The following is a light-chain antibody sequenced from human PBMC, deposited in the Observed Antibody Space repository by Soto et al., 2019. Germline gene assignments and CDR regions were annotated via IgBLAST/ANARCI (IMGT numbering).Light chain of an antibody. J-gene: IGKJ1*01. CDR3: QQYGSSPTWT. V-gene: IGKV3-15*01. CDR1: QSVISN. Sequence: EIVMTQYPATLSVSPGERATLSCSASQSVISNLAWYQQKPGQAPRLLIYGASTRDNGVPARFSGSGSGTEFTLTISSLQSEDFAVYYCQQYGSSPTWTFGQGTKVDIK. CDR2: GAS.